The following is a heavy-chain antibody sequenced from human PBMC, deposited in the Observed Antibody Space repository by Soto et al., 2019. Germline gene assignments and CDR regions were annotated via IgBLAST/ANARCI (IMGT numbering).Heavy chain of an antibody. D-gene: IGHD4-17*01. J-gene: IGHJ4*02. CDR2: IYYTGNT. V-gene: IGHV4-31*03. CDR1: GGSISSEGYY. Sequence: TLSLTCTVSGGSISSEGYYGSWIRRHPGKGLEWIAYIYYTGNTKYNPSLKSRVTISVDTSKNQFSLNLRSVTAADTAVYYCARDFGDYRVFDFWGQGTLVTVSS. CDR3: ARDFGDYRVFDF.